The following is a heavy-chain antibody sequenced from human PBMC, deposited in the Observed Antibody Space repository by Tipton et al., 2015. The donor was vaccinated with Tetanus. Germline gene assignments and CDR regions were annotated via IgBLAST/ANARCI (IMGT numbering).Heavy chain of an antibody. V-gene: IGHV4-30-4*01. CDR2: IYYSGST. Sequence: TLSLTCTVSGGSISSGDFHWSWIRQPPGKGLEWIGYIYYSGSTYSNPSLKSRVTISMDTSKNQFSLKLSSVTAADTAVYYCARAAGFLGLTHDFWGRGTLVSVSS. D-gene: IGHD2/OR15-2a*01. CDR3: ARAAGFLGLTHDF. J-gene: IGHJ4*02. CDR1: GGSISSGDFH.